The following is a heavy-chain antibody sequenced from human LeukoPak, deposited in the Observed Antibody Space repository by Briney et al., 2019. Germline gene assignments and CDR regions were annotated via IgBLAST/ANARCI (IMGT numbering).Heavy chain of an antibody. CDR1: GFTFSSYW. CDR3: ARRAFGVVPDY. J-gene: IGHJ4*02. CDR2: INQDGSEK. Sequence: GGSLRLSCAASGFTFSSYWMTWVRQAPGKGLEWVANINQDGSEKFYVDSVKGRFTISRDNAKNSVYLQMNSLRAEDTAVYYCARRAFGVVPDYWGQGTLVTLSS. D-gene: IGHD3-3*01. V-gene: IGHV3-7*01.